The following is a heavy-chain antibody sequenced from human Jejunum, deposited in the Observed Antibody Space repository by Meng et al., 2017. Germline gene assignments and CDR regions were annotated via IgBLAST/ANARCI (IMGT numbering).Heavy chain of an antibody. D-gene: IGHD1-26*01. J-gene: IGHJ4*02. Sequence: VQLVESGGGLVQPGGSLRLSCAASGFPFSSYWMHWVRQAPGKGLMWVSHINNDGTTTNYAGSVKGRFTISRDNANNTLYLQMNSLRAEDTAVYYCARSGGVVDYWGQGTLVTVSS. CDR3: ARSGGVVDY. V-gene: IGHV3-74*01. CDR2: INNDGTTT. CDR1: GFPFSSYW.